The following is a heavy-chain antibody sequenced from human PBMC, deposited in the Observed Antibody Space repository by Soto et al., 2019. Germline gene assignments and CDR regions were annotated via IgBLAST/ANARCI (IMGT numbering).Heavy chain of an antibody. D-gene: IGHD1-26*01. CDR3: TTEDTSGSYYDY. CDR1: GFTFSNAW. Sequence: EVQLVESGGGLVKPGGSLRLSCAASGFTFSNAWMSWVRQAPGKGLEWVGRIKSKTDGGTTDYAAPVKGRFTISRDDSKNTLYLQMNSLKTEYTAVYYCTTEDTSGSYYDYWGQGTLVTVSS. CDR2: IKSKTDGGTT. J-gene: IGHJ4*02. V-gene: IGHV3-15*01.